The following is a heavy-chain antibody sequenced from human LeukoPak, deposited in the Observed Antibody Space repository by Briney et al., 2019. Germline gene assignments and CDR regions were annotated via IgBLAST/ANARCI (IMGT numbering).Heavy chain of an antibody. CDR2: INHSGST. CDR1: GESFSDYS. CDR3: ARGRLPPSTTYYIGYYYMDV. D-gene: IGHD3-10*01. V-gene: IGHV4-34*01. J-gene: IGHJ6*03. Sequence: PSETLSLTCAVYGESFSDYSWICIRQPPGGGLEWIGRINHSGSTVYNPSLKNRVTISVETPKNKFSLDLSSVTAADTAVYYCARGRLPPSTTYYIGYYYMDVWGKGTTVTVSS.